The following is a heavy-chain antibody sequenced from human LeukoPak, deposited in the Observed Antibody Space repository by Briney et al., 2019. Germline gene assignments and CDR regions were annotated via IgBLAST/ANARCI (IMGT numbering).Heavy chain of an antibody. CDR1: GFTFSSYG. V-gene: IGHV3-33*01. J-gene: IGHJ6*02. CDR2: IWYDGSNK. D-gene: IGHD3-10*01. Sequence: GGSLRLSCAASGFTFSSYGMHWVRQAPGKGLEWVAVIWYDGSNKYYADSVKGRFTISRDNSKNTLYLQMNSLRAEDTAVYYCAREARFSSYYYYGMDVWGQGTTVAVSS. CDR3: AREARFSSYYYYGMDV.